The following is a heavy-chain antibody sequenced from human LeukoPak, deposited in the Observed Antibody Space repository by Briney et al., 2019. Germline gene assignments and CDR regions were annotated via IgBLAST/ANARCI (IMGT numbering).Heavy chain of an antibody. J-gene: IGHJ3*02. CDR2: IYHSGST. CDR3: ARGWLGAFDI. Sequence: SQTLSLTCAVSGGSISSGGYSWSWIRQPPGKGLEWIGYIYHSGSTYYNPSLKSRVTISVDRSKNQFSLKLSSVTAADTAVYYCARGWLGAFDIWGQGTMVTVSS. CDR1: GGSISSGGYS. V-gene: IGHV4-30-2*01. D-gene: IGHD5-24*01.